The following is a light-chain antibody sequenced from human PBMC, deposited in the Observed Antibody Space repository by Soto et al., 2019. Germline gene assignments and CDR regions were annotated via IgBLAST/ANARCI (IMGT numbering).Light chain of an antibody. Sequence: QSVLTQPASVSGSPGQSITISCTGTTSDVGGYNYVSWFQQYPGKAPKLKIYEVSNRPSGVSNRFSGSKSGNTASLTISDVQDEDEADYYCTSYTSSSTWVFGGGTKLTVL. V-gene: IGLV2-14*01. CDR1: TSDVGGYNY. J-gene: IGLJ3*02. CDR3: TSYTSSSTWV. CDR2: EVS.